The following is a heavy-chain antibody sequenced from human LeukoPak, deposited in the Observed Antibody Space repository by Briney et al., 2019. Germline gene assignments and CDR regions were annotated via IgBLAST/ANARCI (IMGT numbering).Heavy chain of an antibody. J-gene: IGHJ4*02. D-gene: IGHD1-26*01. V-gene: IGHV3-64*01. Sequence: GGSLRLSCAASGFTFSSYAMHWVRQAPGKGLEYVSAISSNGGSTYYANSVKGRFTISRDNSKNTLYLQMGSLRAEDMAVYYCARATGWELLGYFDYWGQGTLVTVSS. CDR1: GFTFSSYA. CDR2: ISSNGGST. CDR3: ARATGWELLGYFDY.